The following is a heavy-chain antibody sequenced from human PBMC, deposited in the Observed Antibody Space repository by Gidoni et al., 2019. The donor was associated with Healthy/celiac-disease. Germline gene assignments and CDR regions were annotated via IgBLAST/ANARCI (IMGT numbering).Heavy chain of an antibody. D-gene: IGHD2-2*01. CDR2: ISGSGGST. CDR1: GFTFSSYD. V-gene: IGHV3-23*01. Sequence: EVQLLESGGGLVQHGGSLRLSCAASGFTFSSYDMSWVRQAPGKGLEWVSAISGSGGSTYYADSVKGRFTISRDNSNNTLYLQMNSLRAEDTAVYYCAKALGYCSSTSCYVGWVLFDYWGQGTLVTVSS. CDR3: AKALGYCSSTSCYVGWVLFDY. J-gene: IGHJ4*02.